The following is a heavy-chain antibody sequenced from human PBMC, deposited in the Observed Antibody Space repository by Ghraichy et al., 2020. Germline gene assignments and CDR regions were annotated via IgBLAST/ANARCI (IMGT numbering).Heavy chain of an antibody. CDR2: INHSGST. Sequence: SETLSLTCAVYGGSFSGYYWSWIRQPPGKGLEWIGEINHSGSTNYNPSLKSRVTISVDTSKNQFSLKLSSVTAADTAVYYCARVLKGMRSSGWYGTGPEDYWGQGTLVTVSS. CDR1: GGSFSGYY. CDR3: ARVLKGMRSSGWYGTGPEDY. J-gene: IGHJ4*02. V-gene: IGHV4-34*01. D-gene: IGHD6-19*01.